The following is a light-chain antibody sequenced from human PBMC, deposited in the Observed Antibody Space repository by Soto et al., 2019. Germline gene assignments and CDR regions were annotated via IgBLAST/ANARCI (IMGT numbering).Light chain of an antibody. Sequence: EIVMTQSPATLSVSPGERATLSCRASQSVGSDFAWYQQKPGQAPRLVIYDIFTRATGVPNRISGSGSGTEFTLTISSLQSEDFAVYYCQQYNSWPLTFGGGTKVDIK. J-gene: IGKJ4*01. CDR1: QSVGSD. CDR2: DIF. CDR3: QQYNSWPLT. V-gene: IGKV3D-15*01.